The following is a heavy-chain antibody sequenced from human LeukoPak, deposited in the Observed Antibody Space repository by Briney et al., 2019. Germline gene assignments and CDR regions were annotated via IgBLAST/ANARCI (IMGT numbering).Heavy chain of an antibody. Sequence: GGSLRLSCTASGFTFSRYWMTWVRQAPGKGLEWVANIKEDGSAKYYVDYMKSRFTISRDNAKNSLYLQINSLRAEDTAVYYCARDSPGYGGYSYWGQGTLVTVSS. V-gene: IGHV3-7*04. CDR1: GFTFSRYW. CDR3: ARDSPGYGGYSY. J-gene: IGHJ4*02. D-gene: IGHD5-12*01. CDR2: IKEDGSAK.